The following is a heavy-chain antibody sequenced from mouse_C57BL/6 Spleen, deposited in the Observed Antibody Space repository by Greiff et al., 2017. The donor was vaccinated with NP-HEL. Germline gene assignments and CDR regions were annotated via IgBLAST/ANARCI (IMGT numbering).Heavy chain of an antibody. CDR1: GYTFTDYY. D-gene: IGHD1-1*01. V-gene: IGHV1-26*01. Sequence: VQLQQSGPELVKPGASVKISCKASGYTFTDYYMNWVKQSNGKSLEWIGDINPNNGGTSYNQKLKGKATLTVDKSSSTAYMELRSLTSEDSAVYYCARYHYYGSSYDFDYWGQGTTLTVSS. CDR3: ARYHYYGSSYDFDY. CDR2: INPNNGGT. J-gene: IGHJ2*01.